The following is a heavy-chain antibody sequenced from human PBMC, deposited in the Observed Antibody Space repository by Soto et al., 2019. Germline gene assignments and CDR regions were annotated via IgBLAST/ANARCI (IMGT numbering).Heavy chain of an antibody. CDR3: ASLSVDIVATILGAAFDI. Sequence: QVQLVESGGGVVQPGRSLRLSCAASGFTFSSYAMHWVRQDPGKGLEWVAVISYDGSNKYYADSVKGRFTISRDNSKNTLYRQMNSLRAEDTAVYYCASLSVDIVATILGAAFDIWGQGTMVTVSS. D-gene: IGHD5-12*01. CDR1: GFTFSSYA. J-gene: IGHJ3*02. CDR2: ISYDGSNK. V-gene: IGHV3-30-3*01.